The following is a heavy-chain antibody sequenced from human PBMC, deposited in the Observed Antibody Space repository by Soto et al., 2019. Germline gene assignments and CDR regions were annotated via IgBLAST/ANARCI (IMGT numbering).Heavy chain of an antibody. CDR2: IYYSGST. CDR3: ARGGGYYSDSSGYPN. CDR1: GGSISSGGYY. V-gene: IGHV4-31*03. J-gene: IGHJ4*02. D-gene: IGHD3-22*01. Sequence: SETLSLTCTVSGGSISSGGYYWSWIRQHPGKGLEWIGYIYYSGSTYYNPSLKSRVTISVDTSKNQFSLKLSSVTAADTAVYHCARGGGYYSDSSGYPNWGQGTLVTVSS.